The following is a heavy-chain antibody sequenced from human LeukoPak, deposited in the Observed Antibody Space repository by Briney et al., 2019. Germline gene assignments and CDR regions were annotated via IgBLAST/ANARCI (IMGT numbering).Heavy chain of an antibody. D-gene: IGHD6-6*01. CDR2: INYSGST. J-gene: IGHJ4*02. CDR3: ARRGSSLDQ. CDR1: GGSISGYY. V-gene: IGHV4-59*08. Sequence: TPSETLSLTCTVSGGSISGYYWSWIRQPPGKGLEWIGYINYSGSTNYNPSLKSRVTISVDTSKNQFSLKLSSVPAADTAVYYCARRGSSLDQWGQGTLVTVS.